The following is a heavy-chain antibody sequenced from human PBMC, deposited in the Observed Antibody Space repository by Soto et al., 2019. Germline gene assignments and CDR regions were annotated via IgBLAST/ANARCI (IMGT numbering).Heavy chain of an antibody. J-gene: IGHJ4*02. D-gene: IGHD1-20*01. CDR1: GFTFSSYA. CDR2: ISRSGDST. V-gene: IGHV3-23*01. CDR3: AITGFDY. Sequence: PGGSLRLSCAASGFTFSSYAMSWVRQVPGKGLEFVSTISRSGDSTYYADSVKGRFTLSRDNSKNTLFLHMNSLRAEDTAVYYCAITGFDYWGQGTLVTVSS.